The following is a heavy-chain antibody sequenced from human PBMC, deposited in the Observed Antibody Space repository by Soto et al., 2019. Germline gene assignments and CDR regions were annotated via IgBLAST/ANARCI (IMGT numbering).Heavy chain of an antibody. CDR2: INHSGST. CDR1: GGSFSGYY. J-gene: IGHJ4*02. Sequence: SETLSLTCAVYGGSFSGYYWSWIRQPPGKGLEWIGEINHSGSTNYNPSLKSRVTISVDTSKNQFSLKLSSVTAADTAVYYCGRRPLWFGELSSGIDYWGQGTLVTVSS. CDR3: GRRPLWFGELSSGIDY. V-gene: IGHV4-34*01. D-gene: IGHD3-10*01.